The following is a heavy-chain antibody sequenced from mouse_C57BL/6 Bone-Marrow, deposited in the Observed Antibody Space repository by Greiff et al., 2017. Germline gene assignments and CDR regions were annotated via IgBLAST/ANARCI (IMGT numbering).Heavy chain of an antibody. Sequence: QVQLKESGAELVKPGASVKLSCKASGYTFTSYWMHWVKQRPGQGLEWIGMIHPNSGSTNYNEKFKSKATLTVDKSSSTAYMQLSSLTAEDSAVYYCARLGYFDVWGTGTTVTVSS. CDR2: IHPNSGST. CDR3: ARLGYFDV. J-gene: IGHJ1*03. CDR1: GYTFTSYW. D-gene: IGHD3-3*01. V-gene: IGHV1-64*01.